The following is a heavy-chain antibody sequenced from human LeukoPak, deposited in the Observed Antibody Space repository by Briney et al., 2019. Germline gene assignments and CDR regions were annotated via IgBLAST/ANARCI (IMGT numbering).Heavy chain of an antibody. CDR2: IYSGGST. J-gene: IGHJ4*02. D-gene: IGHD6-6*01. CDR1: GFSVSSGY. Sequence: GGSLRLSCAASGFSVSSGYRSWVRQAPGKGLEWVSLIYSGGSTYYADSVKGRFTISRDNSKNTMFLQMNSLRDEDTAVYYCARVIEARHFDYWGQGTLVTVSS. CDR3: ARVIEARHFDY. V-gene: IGHV3-66*01.